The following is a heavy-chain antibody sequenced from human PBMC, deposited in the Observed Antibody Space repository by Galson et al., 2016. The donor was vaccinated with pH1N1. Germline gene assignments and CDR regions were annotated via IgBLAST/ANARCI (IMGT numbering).Heavy chain of an antibody. CDR2: IYWTDDK. CDR1: GFSLRSNGVG. D-gene: IGHD3-3*01. J-gene: IGHJ5*01. CDR3: AHSVGTRVFAVVTNFNWFDP. V-gene: IGHV2-5*01. Sequence: PALVKPTQTLTLTCTFSGFSLRSNGVGVGWIRQPPGKALEWLVIYWTDDKRYSPSLKSRLTITKDTSKNQVVLTMTNMDPVDTATYYCAHSVGTRVFAVVTNFNWFDPWGQGTLVTVSS.